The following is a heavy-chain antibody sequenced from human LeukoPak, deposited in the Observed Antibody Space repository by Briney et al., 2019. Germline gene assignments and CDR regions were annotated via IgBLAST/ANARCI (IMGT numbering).Heavy chain of an antibody. CDR2: INHSGST. Sequence: SETLSLTCAVYGGSFSGYYWSWIRQPPGKGLEWIGEINHSGSTNYNPSLKSRVTLSVDKSKNQFSLKLSCVTAADTAVYYCARGVGWYCSGGSCYWDYWGQGTLVTVSS. J-gene: IGHJ4*02. V-gene: IGHV4-34*01. CDR1: GGSFSGYY. D-gene: IGHD2-15*01. CDR3: ARGVGWYCSGGSCYWDY.